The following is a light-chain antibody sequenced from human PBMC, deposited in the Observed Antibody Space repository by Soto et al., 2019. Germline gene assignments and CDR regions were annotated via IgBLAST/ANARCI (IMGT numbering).Light chain of an antibody. CDR3: AAWDDSLNGPYV. V-gene: IGLV1-44*01. CDR2: SNN. J-gene: IGLJ1*01. Sequence: QSVLTQPPSASGTPGQRVTISCSGSNSNIGSNTVNWYQQLPGTAPKLLIYSNNQRPSGVPDRFSGSKSGTSASLAISGLQSEDEADYYCAAWDDSLNGPYVFGTGTKLTVL. CDR1: NSNIGSNT.